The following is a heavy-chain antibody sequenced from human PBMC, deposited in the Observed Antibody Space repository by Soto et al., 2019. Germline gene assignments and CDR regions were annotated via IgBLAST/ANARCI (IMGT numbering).Heavy chain of an antibody. V-gene: IGHV4-59*01. CDR1: DGAISTYY. CDR2: IHYSGYT. Sequence: QVQLQESGPGLVKPSETLSLTCTVSDGAISTYYWHWIRQPPGKGLEWIGYIHYSGYTSYNPSLKTRVTISVDTSTNQFSVRLHSVTAADTAIYYCARQYRSFDYWGQGALVTVSS. J-gene: IGHJ4*02. CDR3: ARQYRSFDY. D-gene: IGHD1-1*01.